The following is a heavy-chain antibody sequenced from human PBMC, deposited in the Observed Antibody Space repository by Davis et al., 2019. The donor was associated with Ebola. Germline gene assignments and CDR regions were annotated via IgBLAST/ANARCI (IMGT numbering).Heavy chain of an antibody. CDR2: VSWNSVNV. J-gene: IGHJ4*02. D-gene: IGHD4-17*01. V-gene: IGHV3-9*01. Sequence: PGGSLRLSCATSGFTFDDYAMPWVRQPPGKGLEWVSGVSWNSVNVYYSDSVKGRFTISRDNAKKSLYLQMNSLRREDTALYYCVKEDGDSTFDSWGQGTLVTVSS. CDR1: GFTFDDYA. CDR3: VKEDGDSTFDS.